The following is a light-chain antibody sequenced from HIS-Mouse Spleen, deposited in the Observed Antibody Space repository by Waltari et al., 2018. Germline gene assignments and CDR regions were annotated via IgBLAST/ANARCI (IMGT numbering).Light chain of an antibody. CDR2: AAS. V-gene: IGKV1-27*01. CDR3: QKYNSAPLIT. CDR1: QSISSW. Sequence: DIQMTQSPSTLSASVGDRVTITCRASQSISSWLAWYQQKPGKVPKLLIYAASTLQSGVPSRFSGSGSGTDFTLTISSLQPEDVATYYCQKYNSAPLITFGQGTRLEIK. J-gene: IGKJ5*01.